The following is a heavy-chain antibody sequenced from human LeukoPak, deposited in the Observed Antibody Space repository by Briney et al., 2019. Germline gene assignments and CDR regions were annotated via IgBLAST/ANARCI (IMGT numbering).Heavy chain of an antibody. J-gene: IGHJ6*03. CDR2: IKQDGSEK. CDR3: ARAIGGATPYYYYYMDV. V-gene: IGHV3-7*01. Sequence: GGSLRLSCAASGFTFSSYWMSWVRQAPGKGLEWVANIKQDGSEKYYVDSVKGRFTISRDNAKNSLYLQMNSLRAEDTAVYYCARAIGGATPYYYYYMDVWGKGTTVTVSS. D-gene: IGHD1-26*01. CDR1: GFTFSSYW.